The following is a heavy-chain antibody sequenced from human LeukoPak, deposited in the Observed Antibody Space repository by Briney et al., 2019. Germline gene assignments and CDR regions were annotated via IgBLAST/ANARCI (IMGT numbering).Heavy chain of an antibody. CDR3: ARTYYDILTDRLDY. CDR1: GFTFSSYW. D-gene: IGHD3-9*01. CDR2: IKQDGSEK. Sequence: GGSLRLSCAASGFTFSSYWMSWVRQAPGKGQEWVANIKQDGSEKYYVDSVKGRFTISRDNAKNSLYLQMNSLRAEDTAVYYCARTYYDILTDRLDYWGQGTLVTVSS. J-gene: IGHJ4*02. V-gene: IGHV3-7*01.